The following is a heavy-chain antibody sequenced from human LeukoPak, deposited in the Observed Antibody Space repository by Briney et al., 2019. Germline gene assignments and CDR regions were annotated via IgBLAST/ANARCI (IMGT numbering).Heavy chain of an antibody. CDR1: GFTFSSYA. CDR2: ISYDGSNK. D-gene: IGHD3-3*01. CDR3: ARDPLYYDFWSGYSLNSYYFDY. J-gene: IGHJ4*02. V-gene: IGHV3-30*01. Sequence: GGSLRLSCAASGFTFSSYAMHWVRQAPGKGLEWVAVISYDGSNKYYADPVKGRFTISRDNSKNTLYLQMNSLRAEDTAVYYCARDPLYYDFWSGYSLNSYYFDYWGQGTLVTVSS.